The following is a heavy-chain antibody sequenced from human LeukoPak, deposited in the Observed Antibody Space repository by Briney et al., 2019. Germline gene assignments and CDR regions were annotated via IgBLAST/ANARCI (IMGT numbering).Heavy chain of an antibody. Sequence: GASVKVSCKASGYAFTGYYMHWVRQAPGQGFEWMGWINPNSGGTNYAQKFQGRVTMTRDTSISTAYMELSRLRSDDTAVYYCARLVPGGYPDYWGQGTLVTVSS. CDR1: GYAFTGYY. V-gene: IGHV1-2*02. CDR3: ARLVPGGYPDY. J-gene: IGHJ4*02. CDR2: INPNSGGT. D-gene: IGHD3-22*01.